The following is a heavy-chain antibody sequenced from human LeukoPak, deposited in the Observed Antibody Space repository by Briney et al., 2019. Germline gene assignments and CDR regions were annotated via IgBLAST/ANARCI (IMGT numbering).Heavy chain of an antibody. CDR1: GFTFSSYE. D-gene: IGHD6-19*01. J-gene: IGHJ4*02. Sequence: PGGSLRLSCAASGFTFSSYEMNWVRQAPGKGLEWVSYISSSGSTIYYADSVKGRFTISRDNAKNSLYLRMNSLRAEDTAVYYCASPGIAVAGTGREGLDYWGQGTLVTVSS. CDR3: ASPGIAVAGTGREGLDY. CDR2: ISSSGSTI. V-gene: IGHV3-48*03.